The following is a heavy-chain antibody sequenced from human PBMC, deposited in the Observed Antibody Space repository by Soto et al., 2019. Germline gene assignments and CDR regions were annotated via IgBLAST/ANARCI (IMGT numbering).Heavy chain of an antibody. V-gene: IGHV4-39*01. J-gene: IGHJ5*01. Sequence: QLQLQKSSPGLVKPSETLSLTCGVSGVSIHNSNSFWGWIRQPPGKGLEFIGSVYYSGGANYNPSLKSRVTISIDTSKNQFSLRVNSVTAADTAVYFCGRVVEGATRHTDFDSWGQGILVTVSS. CDR1: GVSIHNSNSF. CDR2: VYYSGGA. D-gene: IGHD2-15*01. CDR3: GRVVEGATRHTDFDS.